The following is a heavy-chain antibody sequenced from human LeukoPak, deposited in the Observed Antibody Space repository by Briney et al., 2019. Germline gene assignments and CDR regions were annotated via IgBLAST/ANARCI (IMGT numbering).Heavy chain of an antibody. D-gene: IGHD6-19*01. Sequence: SVKVSCKASGGTFSSYAISWVRQAPGQGLEWMGRIIPIFGTANYAQKFQGRVTITTVESTSTAYMELSSLRSEDTAVYYCAGGPFQQWLVHYWGQGTLVTVSS. CDR3: AGGPFQQWLVHY. CDR2: IIPIFGTA. V-gene: IGHV1-69*05. J-gene: IGHJ4*02. CDR1: GGTFSSYA.